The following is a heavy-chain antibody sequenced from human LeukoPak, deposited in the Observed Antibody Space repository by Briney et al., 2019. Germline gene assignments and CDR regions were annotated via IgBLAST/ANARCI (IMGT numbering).Heavy chain of an antibody. CDR2: ISSFSNFR. Sequence: GGSLRLSCAASGFTFSDYYMSWIRQAPGKGLEWVSHISSFSNFRSYADYVKGRFTISRDNAKNSLYLQVNSLRAEDTAVYYCARPTIAAAGNFEYWGQGTLVTVSS. J-gene: IGHJ4*02. CDR1: GFTFSDYY. D-gene: IGHD6-13*01. V-gene: IGHV3-11*03. CDR3: ARPTIAAAGNFEY.